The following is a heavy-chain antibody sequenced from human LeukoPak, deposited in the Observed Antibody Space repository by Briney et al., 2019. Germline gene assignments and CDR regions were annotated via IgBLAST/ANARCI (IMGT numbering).Heavy chain of an antibody. J-gene: IGHJ3*02. V-gene: IGHV4-39*07. Sequence: SETLSLTCTVSGGSISSSSYYWGWIRQPPGKGLEWIGSIYYSGSTYYNPSLKSRVTISVDTSKNQFSLKLSSVTAADTAVYYCARDQGWLVPIGAFDIWGQGTMVTVSS. CDR1: GGSISSSSYY. CDR2: IYYSGST. D-gene: IGHD6-19*01. CDR3: ARDQGWLVPIGAFDI.